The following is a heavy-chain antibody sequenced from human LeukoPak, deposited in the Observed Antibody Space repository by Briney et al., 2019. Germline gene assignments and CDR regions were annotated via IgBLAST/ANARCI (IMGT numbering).Heavy chain of an antibody. D-gene: IGHD3-10*01. CDR3: ARVPMVRGVIKALHY. Sequence: ASVKVSCKASGYTFTSYDINWVRQATGQGLEWMGWVNPNSGNTGYAQKFQGRVTMPRNTSISTAYMELSSLRSEDTAVYYCARVPMVRGVIKALHYWGQGTLVTVSS. CDR1: GYTFTSYD. V-gene: IGHV1-8*01. J-gene: IGHJ4*02. CDR2: VNPNSGNT.